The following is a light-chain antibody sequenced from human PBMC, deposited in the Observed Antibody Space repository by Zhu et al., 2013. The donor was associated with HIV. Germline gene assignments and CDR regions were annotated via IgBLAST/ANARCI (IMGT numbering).Light chain of an antibody. CDR3: QQYASSPLT. Sequence: ESVLTQSPATLSLSPGERATLSCRASQSVSRYLAWYQQKPGQAPRLLIHDASNRATGIPARFSGSGSGTDFTLTISSLDPEDFAVYYCQQYASSPLTFGGGTKVEIK. CDR1: QSVSRY. J-gene: IGKJ4*01. CDR2: DAS. V-gene: IGKV3-11*01.